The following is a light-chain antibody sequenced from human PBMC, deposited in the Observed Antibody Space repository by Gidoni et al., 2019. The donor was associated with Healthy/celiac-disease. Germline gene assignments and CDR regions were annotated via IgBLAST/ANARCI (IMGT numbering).Light chain of an antibody. CDR3: QAWDSSHVV. J-gene: IGLJ2*01. CDR1: KLGDKY. V-gene: IGLV3-1*01. CDR2: HDS. Sequence: SYELTQPPSVSVSPGQTASITCSGDKLGDKYACWSQQKPGQSPVLVIYHDSKRPSGIPERFSGTNSGNTATLTICGTQAMDEADYYCQAWDSSHVVFGGGRKLTVL.